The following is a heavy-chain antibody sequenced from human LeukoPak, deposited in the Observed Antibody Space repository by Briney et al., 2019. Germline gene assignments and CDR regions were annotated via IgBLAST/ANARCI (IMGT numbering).Heavy chain of an antibody. CDR1: GFTFSSYA. CDR2: ISGSGGST. J-gene: IGHJ4*02. V-gene: IGHV3-23*01. D-gene: IGHD3-9*01. CDR3: ARNSGYYDILTGYQPPYYFDY. Sequence: PGGSLRLSCAASGFTFSSYAMSWVRQAPGKGLEWVSAISGSGGSTYYADSVKGRFTISRDNSKNTLYLQMNSLRAEDTAVYYCARNSGYYDILTGYQPPYYFDYWGQGTLVTVSS.